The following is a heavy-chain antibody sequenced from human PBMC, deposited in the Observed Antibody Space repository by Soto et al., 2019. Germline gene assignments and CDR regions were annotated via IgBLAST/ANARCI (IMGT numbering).Heavy chain of an antibody. CDR2: ISYDGSNK. D-gene: IGHD6-19*01. Sequence: GGSLRLSCAASGFTFSSYGMHWVRQAPGKGLEWVAFISYDGSNKYYADSVKGRFTISRDNSMNTLYLQVNSLRAEDTAVYNCAKAPSTGWYYFDYWGQGTLVTVSS. CDR1: GFTFSSYG. V-gene: IGHV3-30*18. J-gene: IGHJ4*02. CDR3: AKAPSTGWYYFDY.